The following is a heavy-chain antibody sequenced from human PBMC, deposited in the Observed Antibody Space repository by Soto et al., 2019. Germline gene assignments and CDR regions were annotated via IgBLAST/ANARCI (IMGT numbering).Heavy chain of an antibody. CDR3: ARSLVVVAATQRYWFDP. V-gene: IGHV4-31*03. CDR2: IYYSGST. Sequence: PSETLSLTCTVSGGSISSGGYYWSWIHQHPGKGLEWIGYIYYSGSTYYNPSLKSRVTISVDTSKNQFSLKLSSVTAADTAVYYCARSLVVVAATQRYWFDPWGQGTLVTVSS. J-gene: IGHJ5*02. CDR1: GGSISSGGYY. D-gene: IGHD2-15*01.